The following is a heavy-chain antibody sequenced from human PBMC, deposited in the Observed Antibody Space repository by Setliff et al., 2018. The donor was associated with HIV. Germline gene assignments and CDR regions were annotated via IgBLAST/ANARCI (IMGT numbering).Heavy chain of an antibody. J-gene: IGHJ6*02. Sequence: ASVKVSCKASGGTFSSYAISWVRQAPGQGLEWMGGIIPILGIANYAQKFQGRVTITADKSTSTAYMELSSLRSEDTAVYYCARRGGGSGHYYYYGMDVWGQGTTVTVS. CDR1: GGTFSSYA. D-gene: IGHD3-10*01. V-gene: IGHV1-69*10. CDR3: ARRGGGSGHYYYYGMDV. CDR2: IIPILGIA.